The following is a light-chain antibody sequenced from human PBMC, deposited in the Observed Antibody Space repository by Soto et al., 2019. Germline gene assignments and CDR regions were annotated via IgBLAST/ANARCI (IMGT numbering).Light chain of an antibody. J-gene: IGKJ1*01. CDR1: QSISSW. CDR3: QQYNGYAT. V-gene: IGKV1-5*01. CDR2: DAS. Sequence: DIQMTQTPSNLSASVGDRVTITCRASQSISSWLAWYQQKPWKAPKLLIYDASSLESGVPSMFSGSGSGTEFTLTRSILQPDDFATYYFQQYNGYATCCQGSKVEIK.